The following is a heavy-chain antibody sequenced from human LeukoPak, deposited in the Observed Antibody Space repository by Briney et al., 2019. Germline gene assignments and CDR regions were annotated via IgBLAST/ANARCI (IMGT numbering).Heavy chain of an antibody. V-gene: IGHV1-2*06. CDR2: INPNSGGT. CDR3: ARGPPPWLHGGFDP. J-gene: IGHJ5*02. CDR1: GYTFTGYY. Sequence: ASVKVSCKASGYTFTGYYMHWVRQAPGQGLEWMGRINPNSGGTNYAQKFQGRVTMTRDTSISTAYMELSRLRSDDTAVYYCARGPPPWLHGGFDPWGQGTLVTVSS. D-gene: IGHD6-19*01.